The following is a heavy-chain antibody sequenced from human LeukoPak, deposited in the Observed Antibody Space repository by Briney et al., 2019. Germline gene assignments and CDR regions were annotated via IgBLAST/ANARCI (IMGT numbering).Heavy chain of an antibody. CDR2: IYYSGST. Sequence: SETLSLTCTVSGDSISSSSSYWGWIRQPPGEGLEWIGSIYYSGSTYYNTSLKSRVTISVDTSKNQFSLKLSSVTAADTAVYYCARYRGASGYHFDYWGQGTLVTVSS. J-gene: IGHJ4*02. V-gene: IGHV4-39*07. CDR3: ARYRGASGYHFDY. D-gene: IGHD5-12*01. CDR1: GDSISSSSSY.